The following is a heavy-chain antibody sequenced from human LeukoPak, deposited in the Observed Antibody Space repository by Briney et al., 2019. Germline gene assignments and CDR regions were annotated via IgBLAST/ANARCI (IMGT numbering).Heavy chain of an antibody. D-gene: IGHD5-12*01. CDR3: AKGLDYYYYYGMDV. J-gene: IGHJ6*02. CDR2: ISGSGGST. CDR1: GFTFSSYA. Sequence: QPGGSLRLSCAASGFTFSSYAMGWVRQAPGKGLEWVSAISGSGGSTYYADSVKGRFTISRDNSKNTLYLQMNSLRAEDTAVYYCAKGLDYYYYYGMDVWSQGTTVTVSS. V-gene: IGHV3-23*01.